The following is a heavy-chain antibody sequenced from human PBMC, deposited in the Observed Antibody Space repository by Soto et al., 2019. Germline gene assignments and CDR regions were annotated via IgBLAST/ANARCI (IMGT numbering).Heavy chain of an antibody. V-gene: IGHV4-34*01. D-gene: IGHD2-2*01. CDR1: GGPFSGCY. Sequence: SETLCLTCPVYGGPFSGCYWSWISQPPGKGLEWIGEINHGRSTKYNPSLKSRVTMSVGTSKNQFSLKLTSVTTAATAEYYCAAEYCSSTTCYPPNWFVPWGQGTLVTVSS. CDR3: AAEYCSSTTCYPPNWFVP. CDR2: INHGRST. J-gene: IGHJ5*02.